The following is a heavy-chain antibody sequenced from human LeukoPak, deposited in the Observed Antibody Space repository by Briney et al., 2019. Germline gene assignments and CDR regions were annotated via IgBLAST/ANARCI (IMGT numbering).Heavy chain of an antibody. V-gene: IGHV1-18*01. CDR2: ISAYNGNT. CDR3: ARDGGGYDFAFDH. D-gene: IGHD5-12*01. Sequence: ASVKVSCKPSGYTFTSYGISWVRQAPGQGVEWMGWISAYNGNTNYAQKLQGRVTMTTATSTSTAYMELRSLRSDDTAVYSCARDGGGYDFAFDHWGQGTLVTVSS. CDR1: GYTFTSYG. J-gene: IGHJ4*02.